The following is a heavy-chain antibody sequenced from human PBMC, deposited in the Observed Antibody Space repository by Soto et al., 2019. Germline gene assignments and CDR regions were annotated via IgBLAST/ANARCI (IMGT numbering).Heavy chain of an antibody. Sequence: EVQLLESGGDLVQPGGSLRLPCAASGFTFSSYTMNWVRQAPGKGLEWVSTFVGSTGSTFYADSVKGRFTISRDDSKNTLYLQMNSLRAEDTAVYYCAKRHTTVATPANYFDYWGQGTLVTVSS. V-gene: IGHV3-23*01. CDR3: AKRHTTVATPANYFDY. D-gene: IGHD1-1*01. CDR1: GFTFSSYT. J-gene: IGHJ4*02. CDR2: FVGSTGST.